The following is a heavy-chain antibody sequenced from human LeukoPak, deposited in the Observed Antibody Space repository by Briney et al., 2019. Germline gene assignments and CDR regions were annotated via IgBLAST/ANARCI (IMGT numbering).Heavy chain of an antibody. CDR2: ISGSGGST. Sequence: PGGSLRLSCAASRITFSSYAMAWVRQAPGKGQEWVSAISGSGGSTYYADSVKGRFTISRDNSRKTLFLQMNSLRAEDTAIYYCAKDYSSGWYYFFDWWGQGTPVTVSS. V-gene: IGHV3-23*01. D-gene: IGHD6-19*01. CDR1: RITFSSYA. CDR3: AKDYSSGWYYFFDW. J-gene: IGHJ4*02.